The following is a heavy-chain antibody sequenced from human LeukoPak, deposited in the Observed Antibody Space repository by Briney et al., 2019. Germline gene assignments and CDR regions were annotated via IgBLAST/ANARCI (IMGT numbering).Heavy chain of an antibody. Sequence: GRSLRLSCAPSGFTFSSYGMHWVRQAPGKWLEWVAVISYDGSNKYYADSVKGRFTISRDNSKNTLYLQMNSLRAEDTAVYYCAKEARFDWLCNYWGQGTLVTVSS. CDR1: GFTFSSYG. CDR2: ISYDGSNK. J-gene: IGHJ4*02. D-gene: IGHD3-9*01. CDR3: AKEARFDWLCNY. V-gene: IGHV3-30*18.